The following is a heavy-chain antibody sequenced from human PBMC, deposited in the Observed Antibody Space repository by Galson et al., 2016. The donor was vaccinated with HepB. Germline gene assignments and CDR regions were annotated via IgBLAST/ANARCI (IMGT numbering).Heavy chain of an antibody. CDR1: AFRFSFYA. V-gene: IGHV3-30*14. J-gene: IGHJ4*02. CDR2: ISHDGGRE. CDR3: ARSATYGDYVADY. Sequence: SLRLSCAASAFRFSFYAMHWVRQAPGKGLERVALISHDGGREYYADSVRGRFTVSRDNSKNTLDLQMHNLRPEDTAIYYCARSATYGDYVADYWGQGTLVTVSS. D-gene: IGHD4-17*01.